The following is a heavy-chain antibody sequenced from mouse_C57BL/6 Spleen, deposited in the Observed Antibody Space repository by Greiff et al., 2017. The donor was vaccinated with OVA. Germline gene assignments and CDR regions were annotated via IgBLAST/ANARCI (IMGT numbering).Heavy chain of an antibody. V-gene: IGHV1-18*01. CDR2: INPNNGGT. J-gene: IGHJ4*01. CDR1: GYTFTDYN. CDR3: ARSSSGYVDYYAMDY. D-gene: IGHD3-2*02. Sequence: EVKLVESGPELVKPGASVKIPCKASGYTFTDYNMDWVKQSHGKSLEWIGDINPNNGGTIYNQKFKGKATLTVDKSSSTAYMELRSLTSEDTAVYYCARSSSGYVDYYAMDYWGQGTSVTVSS.